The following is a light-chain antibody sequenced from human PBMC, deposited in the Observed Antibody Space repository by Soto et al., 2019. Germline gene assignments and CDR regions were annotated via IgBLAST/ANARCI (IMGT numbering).Light chain of an antibody. CDR2: EDN. J-gene: IGLJ3*02. CDR3: QAWDRFTGV. Sequence: SYELTQPPSVSVSPGQTASISCSGDNLEDKYAHWYQHKPGQSPVLVIYEDNRRPSGIPERFSGSNSGNTATLTISGTQAMDEADYYCQAWDRFTGVFGGGTKLTVL. V-gene: IGLV3-1*01. CDR1: NLEDKY.